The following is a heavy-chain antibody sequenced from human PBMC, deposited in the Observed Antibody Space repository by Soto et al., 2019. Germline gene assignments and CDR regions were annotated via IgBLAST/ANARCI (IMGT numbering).Heavy chain of an antibody. CDR1: GCSISSGGYA. J-gene: IGHJ5*02. V-gene: IGHV4-30-2*01. CDR2: IYDSGNT. Sequence: SETLSLTCAVSGCSISSGGYAWSWIRQPPGKGLEGIGYIYDSGNTYYNPSLKSRVTISVDRSKNQFSLKLSSVTAADTAVYYCARVPDRWGQGTLVTVS. D-gene: IGHD2-2*01. CDR3: ARVPDR.